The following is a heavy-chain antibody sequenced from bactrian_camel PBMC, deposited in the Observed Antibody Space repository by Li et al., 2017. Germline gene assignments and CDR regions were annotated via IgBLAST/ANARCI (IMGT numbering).Heavy chain of an antibody. D-gene: IGHD2*01. J-gene: IGHJ4*01. V-gene: IGHV3S31*01. CDR2: ITKGTPGTSST. CDR3: AADQRGSCYRLGRGPEFEPDY. CDR1: GFTFSLYS. Sequence: VQLVESGGGLVQPGGSLRLSCAASGFTFSLYSMTWVRQTPGKGLEWVSGITKGTPGTSSTYYSDSVKGRFTISRENAKNTLYLQMNSLKPADTAMYYCAADQRGSCYRLGRGPEFEPDYWGQGTQVTVS.